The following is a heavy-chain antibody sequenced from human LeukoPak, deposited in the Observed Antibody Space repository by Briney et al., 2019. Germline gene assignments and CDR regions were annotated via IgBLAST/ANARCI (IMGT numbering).Heavy chain of an antibody. CDR3: ARILLWFGELYDY. J-gene: IGHJ4*02. V-gene: IGHV3-48*03. Sequence: GGSLRLSCAASGFTFSSYEMNWVRQAPGKGLEWVSYISSSGSTIYYADSVKDRFTISGDNAKNSLYLQMNSLRAEDTAVYYCARILLWFGELYDYWGQGTLVTVSS. CDR1: GFTFSSYE. D-gene: IGHD3-10*01. CDR2: ISSSGSTI.